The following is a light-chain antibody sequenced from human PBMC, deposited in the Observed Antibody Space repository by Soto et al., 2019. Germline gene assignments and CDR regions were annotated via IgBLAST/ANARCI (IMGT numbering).Light chain of an antibody. CDR1: SSDFGSYKF. V-gene: IGLV2-23*01. CDR2: ETS. J-gene: IGLJ1*01. Sequence: QSVLTQPASVSGSPGQSVTISCTGTSSDFGSYKFVSWYQHHPGKVPKVIIYETSKRPSGVSDRFSGSKSGNTASLTISELQAEDEADYYCFSFTSTNTHVFGSGTKVTVL. CDR3: FSFTSTNTHV.